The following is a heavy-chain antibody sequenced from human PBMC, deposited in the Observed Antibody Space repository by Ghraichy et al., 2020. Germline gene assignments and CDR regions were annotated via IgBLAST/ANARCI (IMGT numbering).Heavy chain of an antibody. CDR2: IYYSGRT. D-gene: IGHD2-2*01. Sequence: LYISCTVSGGSISSGGYYWSCIRQHPGKGLEWIGYIYYSGRTYYNPSLKSRVTISVDTSKNQFSLKLSSVTAADTAVYYCARWAHSSTSGLVFAPWGQGTLATVSS. J-gene: IGHJ5*02. V-gene: IGHV4-31*03. CDR1: GGSISSGGYY. CDR3: ARWAHSSTSGLVFAP.